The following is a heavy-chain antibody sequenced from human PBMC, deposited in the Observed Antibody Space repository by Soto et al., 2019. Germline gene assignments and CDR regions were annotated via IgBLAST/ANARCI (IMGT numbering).Heavy chain of an antibody. D-gene: IGHD5-18*01. J-gene: IGHJ4*02. CDR3: AHRPRGYSSHFDY. CDR2: YWDDDE. V-gene: IGHV2-5*02. Sequence: QITLKESGPTLVKPTQTLTLTCTFSGFSLTTRGVGVGWIRQPPGKALDWLYWDDDEGYSPSLKSRLTITKDTSKNQVVLTMTNMDPVDTATYYCAHRPRGYSSHFDYWGQGTLVTVSS. CDR1: GFSLTTRGVG.